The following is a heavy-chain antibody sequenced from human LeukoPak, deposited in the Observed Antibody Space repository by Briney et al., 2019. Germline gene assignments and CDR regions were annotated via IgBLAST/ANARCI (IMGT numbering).Heavy chain of an antibody. CDR1: GFTFSTYW. J-gene: IGHJ3*02. Sequence: PGGSLRLSCAASGFTFSTYWMHWVRHAPGKGLVWVSHINNDGRNTGYADSVKGRFTISRDNAENTLYLQMNSLRAEDTAVYYCARKDDLDIWGQGTMVTVSS. V-gene: IGHV3-74*01. CDR3: ARKDDLDI. CDR2: INNDGRNT.